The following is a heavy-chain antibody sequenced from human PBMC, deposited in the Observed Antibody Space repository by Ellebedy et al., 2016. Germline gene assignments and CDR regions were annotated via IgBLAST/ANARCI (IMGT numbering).Heavy chain of an antibody. D-gene: IGHD3-10*01. CDR2: IFHSGTT. Sequence: SETLSLXXTVSGDSINTENYYWAWIRQPPGKGLEWIASIFHSGTTYYNPSLKSRVTISVDTSKNQFSLKLNSVTAADTAVYSCARSGSSPFGCDIWGQGKMVTVSS. CDR1: GDSINTENYY. V-gene: IGHV4-38-2*02. J-gene: IGHJ3*02. CDR3: ARSGSSPFGCDI.